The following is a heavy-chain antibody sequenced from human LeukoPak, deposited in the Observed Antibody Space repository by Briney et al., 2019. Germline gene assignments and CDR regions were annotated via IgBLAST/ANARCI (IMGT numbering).Heavy chain of an antibody. D-gene: IGHD4-17*01. CDR3: ARLGLDFGDYF. J-gene: IGHJ4*02. V-gene: IGHV4-31*03. CDR1: GDSISIGAYY. Sequence: SQTLSLTCTVSGDSISIGAYYCTWICQHPGKGLEWIGYIYYGGSTYYNPSLKSRVTISVDTSNNQFSLSLRFVTAADTAVYYCARLGLDFGDYFWGQGTLVTVSS. CDR2: IYYGGST.